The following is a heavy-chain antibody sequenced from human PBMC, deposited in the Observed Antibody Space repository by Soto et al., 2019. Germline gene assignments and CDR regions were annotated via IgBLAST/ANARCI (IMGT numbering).Heavy chain of an antibody. J-gene: IGHJ6*02. D-gene: IGHD2-21*01. CDR2: IKSKTDGGTT. CDR3: TTLGGYCPYYYGMDV. Sequence: GGSLRLSCAASGFTFSNAWMSWVRQAPGKGLEWVGRIKSKTDGGTTDYAAPVKGRLTISRDDSKNTLYLQMNSLKTEDTAVYYCTTLGGYCPYYYGMDVWGQGTTVTVSS. V-gene: IGHV3-15*01. CDR1: GFTFSNAW.